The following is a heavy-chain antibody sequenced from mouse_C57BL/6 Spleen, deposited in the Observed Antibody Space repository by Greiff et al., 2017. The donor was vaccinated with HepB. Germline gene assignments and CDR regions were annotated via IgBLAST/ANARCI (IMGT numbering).Heavy chain of an antibody. J-gene: IGHJ1*03. CDR1: GFSLTSYG. V-gene: IGHV2-2*01. D-gene: IGHD1-1*01. CDR3: ARTPVVRYFDV. CDR2: IWSGGST. Sequence: VKLLESGPGLVQPSQSLSITCTVSGFSLTSYGVHWVRQSPGKGLEWLGVIWSGGSTDYNAAFISRLSISKDNSKSQVFFKMNSLQADDTAIYYCARTPVVRYFDVWGTGTTVTVSS.